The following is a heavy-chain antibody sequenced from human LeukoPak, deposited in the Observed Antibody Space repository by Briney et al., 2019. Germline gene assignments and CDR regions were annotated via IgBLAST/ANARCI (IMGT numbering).Heavy chain of an antibody. CDR1: GFPFSSYA. J-gene: IGHJ4*02. CDR2: ISGSGGST. V-gene: IGHV3-23*01. Sequence: GSLRLSCAASGFPFSSYAMSWVRQAPGKGLEWVSAISGSGGSTYYADSVKGRFTISRDNSKNTLYLQMNSLRAEDTAVYYCAKYVVVAVAGTCDYWGQGTLVTVSS. D-gene: IGHD6-19*01. CDR3: AKYVVVAVAGTCDY.